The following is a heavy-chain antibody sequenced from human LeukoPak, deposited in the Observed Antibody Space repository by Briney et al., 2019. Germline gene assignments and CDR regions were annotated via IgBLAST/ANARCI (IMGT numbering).Heavy chain of an antibody. CDR1: GFTFSSYG. CDR2: ISYDGSNK. V-gene: IGHV3-30*18. J-gene: IGHJ4*02. D-gene: IGHD3-22*01. Sequence: GGSLRLSCAASGFTFSSYGMHWVRQAPGKGLEWVAVISYDGSNKYYADSVKGRFTISRDNSKNTLYLQMNSLRAEDTAVYNCAKGRYYDNSGYPIDYWGQGTPVTVSS. CDR3: AKGRYYDNSGYPIDY.